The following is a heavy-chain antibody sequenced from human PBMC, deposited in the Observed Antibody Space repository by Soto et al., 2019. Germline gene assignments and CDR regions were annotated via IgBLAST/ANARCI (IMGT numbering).Heavy chain of an antibody. CDR2: IYHSGST. CDR3: ARGYRGYSYGPNFDY. J-gene: IGHJ4*02. D-gene: IGHD5-18*01. Sequence: SETLSLTCAVSGGSISSSNWWSWVRQPPGKGLEWIGEIYHSGSTNYNPSLKSRVTISVDKSKNQFSLKLSSVTAADTAVYYCARGYRGYSYGPNFDYWGQGTLVTVSS. V-gene: IGHV4-4*02. CDR1: GGSISSSNW.